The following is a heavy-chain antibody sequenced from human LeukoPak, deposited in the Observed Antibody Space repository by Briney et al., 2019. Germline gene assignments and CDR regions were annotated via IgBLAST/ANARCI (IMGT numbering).Heavy chain of an antibody. J-gene: IGHJ4*02. CDR2: ISSSGSTI. D-gene: IGHD1-1*01. CDR1: GFTFSDYY. Sequence: GGSLRLSCAASGFTFSDYYMSWIRQAPGKGLEWVSYISSSGSTIDYADSVKGRFTISRDNAKNSLYLQMNSLRAEDTAVYYCARDQVVWDGTTNYWGQGTLVTVSS. V-gene: IGHV3-11*01. CDR3: ARDQVVWDGTTNY.